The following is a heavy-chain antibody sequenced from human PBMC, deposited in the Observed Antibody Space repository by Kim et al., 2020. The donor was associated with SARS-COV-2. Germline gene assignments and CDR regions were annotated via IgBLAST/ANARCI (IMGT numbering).Heavy chain of an antibody. D-gene: IGHD6-19*01. CDR3: ARQPYSSGWYKDY. J-gene: IGHJ4*02. Sequence: SSPSFQGQVTISADKSISTAYLQWSSLKASDTAMYYCARQPYSSGWYKDYWGQGTLVTVSS. V-gene: IGHV5-51*01.